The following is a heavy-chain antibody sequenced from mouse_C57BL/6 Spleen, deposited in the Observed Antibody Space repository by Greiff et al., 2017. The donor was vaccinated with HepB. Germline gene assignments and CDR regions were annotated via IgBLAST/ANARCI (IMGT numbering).Heavy chain of an antibody. Sequence: EVMLVESGGGLVKPGGSLKLSCAASGFTFSSYTMSWVRQTPEKRLEWVATISGGGGNTYYPDSVKGRFTISRDNAKNTLYLQMSSLRSEDTALYYWARHYGSSFYYWGQGTTLTVSS. V-gene: IGHV5-9*01. J-gene: IGHJ2*01. CDR3: ARHYGSSFYY. CDR1: GFTFSSYT. D-gene: IGHD1-1*01. CDR2: ISGGGGNT.